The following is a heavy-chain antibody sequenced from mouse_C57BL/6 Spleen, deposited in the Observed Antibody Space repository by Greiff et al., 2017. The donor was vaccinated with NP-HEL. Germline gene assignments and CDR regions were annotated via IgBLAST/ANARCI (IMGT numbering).Heavy chain of an antibody. CDR3: ARAYYYGSRDAMDY. CDR2: IDPSVSYT. Sequence: VQLQQPGAELVMPGASVKLSCKASGYTFTSYWMHWVKQRPGQGLEWIGEIDPSVSYTNYNQKFKGKSTLTVDKSSSTAYMQLSSLTSEDAAVYYCARAYYYGSRDAMDYWGQGTSVTVSS. CDR1: GYTFTSYW. J-gene: IGHJ4*01. D-gene: IGHD1-1*01. V-gene: IGHV1-69*01.